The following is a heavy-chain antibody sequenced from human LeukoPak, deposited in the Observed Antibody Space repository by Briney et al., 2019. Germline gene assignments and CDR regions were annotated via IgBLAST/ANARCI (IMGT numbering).Heavy chain of an antibody. CDR3: ARDTLTDYYVWGSYRSLPSSFDY. CDR2: INPSGGST. CDR1: GYTFTSYY. D-gene: IGHD3-16*02. J-gene: IGHJ4*02. Sequence: ASVKVSCKASGYTFTSYYMHWVRQAPGQGLEWMGIINPSGGSTSYAQKFQGRVTMTRDTSTSTVYMELRSLRSDDTAVYYCARDTLTDYYVWGSYRSLPSSFDYWGQGTLVTVSS. V-gene: IGHV1-46*01.